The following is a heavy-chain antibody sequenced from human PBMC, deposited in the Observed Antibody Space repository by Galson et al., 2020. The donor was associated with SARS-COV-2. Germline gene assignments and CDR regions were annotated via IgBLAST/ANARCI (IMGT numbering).Heavy chain of an antibody. CDR1: GFTFEDYA. Sequence: GGSLRLSCAASGFTFEDYAMHWVRQVPGKDPEWVSGISWNSGSVGYADSLKGRFTISRDNAKKVLYLQMNSLRLDDTALYYCVKDFDPRRAVAGTPVYGGQGTLVTGAS. D-gene: IGHD6-19*01. V-gene: IGHV3-9*01. J-gene: IGHJ4*02. CDR3: VKDFDPRRAVAGTPVY. CDR2: ISWNSGSV.